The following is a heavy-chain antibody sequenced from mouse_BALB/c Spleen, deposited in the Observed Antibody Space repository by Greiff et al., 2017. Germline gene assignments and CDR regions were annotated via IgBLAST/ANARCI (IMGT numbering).Heavy chain of an antibody. D-gene: IGHD2-14*01. CDR2: IWSGGST. J-gene: IGHJ4*01. CDR3: ARSGEMYDDKARDL. Sequence: QVQLQQSGPGLVQPSQSLSITCTVSGFSLTSYGVHWVRQSPGKGLEWLGVIWSGGSTDYNAAFISRLSISKDNSKSQVFFKMNTLQANDTAIYYCARSGEMYDDKARDLWGQGTSVTVST. V-gene: IGHV2-2*02. CDR1: GFSLTSYG.